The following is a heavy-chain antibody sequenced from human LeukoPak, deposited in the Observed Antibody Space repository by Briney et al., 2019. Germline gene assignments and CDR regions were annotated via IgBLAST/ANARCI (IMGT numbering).Heavy chain of an antibody. D-gene: IGHD5-18*01. Sequence: SVKVSCKASGGTFSSYAISWVRQAPGQGLEWMGRIIPIFGIANYAQKFQGRVTITADKSTSTAYVELSSLRSEDTAVYYCAVGGYSYGYFDYWGQGTLVTVSS. J-gene: IGHJ4*02. V-gene: IGHV1-69*04. CDR1: GGTFSSYA. CDR3: AVGGYSYGYFDY. CDR2: IIPIFGIA.